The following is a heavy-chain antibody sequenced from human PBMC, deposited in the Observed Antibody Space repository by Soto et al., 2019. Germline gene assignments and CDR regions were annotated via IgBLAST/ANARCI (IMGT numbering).Heavy chain of an antibody. CDR3: ASCSGGSCSYFDY. J-gene: IGHJ4*02. V-gene: IGHV1-2*04. D-gene: IGHD2-15*01. Sequence: ASVKVSCKASGYTFTGYYMHWVRQAPGQGIEWMGWINPNSGGTNYAQKFQGWVTMTRDTSISTAYMELSRLRSDDTAVYYCASCSGGSCSYFDYWGQGTLVTVSS. CDR1: GYTFTGYY. CDR2: INPNSGGT.